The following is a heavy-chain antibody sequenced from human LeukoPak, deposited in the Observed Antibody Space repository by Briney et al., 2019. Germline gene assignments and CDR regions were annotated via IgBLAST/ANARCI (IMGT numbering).Heavy chain of an antibody. Sequence: GGSLRLSCAPARFTFTTYSMNWVRHALGKCLQWVSSISSSGSHIYYADSVKGRFSVSRDNGKNSLYLQMNSLRAEDTAVYYCARSIGSDWSPFDYWGQGTLVSVSS. CDR1: RFTFTTYS. CDR2: ISSSGSHI. V-gene: IGHV3-21*01. D-gene: IGHD3-9*01. J-gene: IGHJ4*02. CDR3: ARSIGSDWSPFDY.